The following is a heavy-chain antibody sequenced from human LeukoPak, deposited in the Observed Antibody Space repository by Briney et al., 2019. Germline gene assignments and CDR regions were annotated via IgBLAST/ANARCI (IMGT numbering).Heavy chain of an antibody. D-gene: IGHD6-13*01. Sequence: PGRSLRLSCAASGFTFSSYGMHWVRQAPGKGLEWVAVIWYDGTNKNYADSVKGRFTISRDNSKNTLYLQMNSLRAEDTAVYYCARDLAAALNYYGMDVWGQGTTVTVSS. J-gene: IGHJ6*02. V-gene: IGHV3-33*01. CDR1: GFTFSSYG. CDR2: IWYDGTNK. CDR3: ARDLAAALNYYGMDV.